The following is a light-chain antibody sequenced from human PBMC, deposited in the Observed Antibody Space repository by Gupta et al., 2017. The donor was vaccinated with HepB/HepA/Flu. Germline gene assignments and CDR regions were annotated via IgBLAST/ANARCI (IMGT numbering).Light chain of an antibody. Sequence: VTHSSSASASLGSSVKLTCTLSSGYSHYSIGWHQQQPGKAPRFLMKVESSGRYNKGSGIPDRFSGSSSGAARYLTIANLQSEDEDDYYCETWDSNIRVFGGGTKLTVL. CDR2: VESSGRY. CDR1: SGYSHYS. J-gene: IGLJ2*01. V-gene: IGLV4-60*03. CDR3: ETWDSNIRV.